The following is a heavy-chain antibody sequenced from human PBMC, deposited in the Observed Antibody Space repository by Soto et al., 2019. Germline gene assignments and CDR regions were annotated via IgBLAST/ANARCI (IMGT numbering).Heavy chain of an antibody. Sequence: QVQLQESGPGLVKPSQTLSLTCTVSGGSISTGGYYWTRIRQHPGKGLEWIGYIYYSGSTYYNPSLKSQVTLSVDTSKNQFSLKLSSVTAAYTAVYYCARRLSVTLFDNWGQGTLVTVSS. CDR3: ARRLSVTLFDN. V-gene: IGHV4-31*01. CDR1: GGSISTGGYY. CDR2: IYYSGST. D-gene: IGHD4-17*01. J-gene: IGHJ4*02.